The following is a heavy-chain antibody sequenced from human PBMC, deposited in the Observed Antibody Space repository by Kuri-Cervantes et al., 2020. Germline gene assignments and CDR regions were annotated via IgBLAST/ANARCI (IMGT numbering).Heavy chain of an antibody. CDR2: ISYDGSNK. CDR3: ARGPAIDRYDFWSGYSADYYYYGMDV. V-gene: IGHV3-30-3*01. J-gene: IGHJ6*02. Sequence: GESLKISCAASGFTFSSYAMHWVRQAPGKGLEWVAVISYDGSNKYYADSVKGRFTISRDNSKNTLYLQMNSLRAEDTAVYYCARGPAIDRYDFWSGYSADYYYYGMDVWGQGTTVTVSS. CDR1: GFTFSSYA. D-gene: IGHD3-3*01.